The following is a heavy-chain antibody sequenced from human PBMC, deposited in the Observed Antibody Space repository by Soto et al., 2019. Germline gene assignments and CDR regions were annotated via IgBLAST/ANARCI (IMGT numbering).Heavy chain of an antibody. V-gene: IGHV4-59*08. CDR1: GGSISTYY. CDR3: ARGGWRHIDY. Sequence: QVQLQESGPGLAKPSETLSLTCTVSGGSISTYYWSWIRQPPGKGLEWIGYIYYSGSTNYNPSLKDRVTISVDTSKNQFSLKLSSVTAADTAVYYCARGGWRHIDYWGQGTLVTVSS. J-gene: IGHJ4*02. CDR2: IYYSGST. D-gene: IGHD3-3*01.